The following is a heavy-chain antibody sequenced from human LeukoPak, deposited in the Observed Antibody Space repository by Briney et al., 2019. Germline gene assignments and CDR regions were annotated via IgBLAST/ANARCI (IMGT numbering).Heavy chain of an antibody. Sequence: SGPTLVKPSQTLTLTCTLSGLSLSSSGVGVGWIRQPPGKALEWLALIYWDDDKRYSPSLESRLTITKDTSENQVDLTMTNMDPVDTDTYYCAYRRLYYGSGAPHDAFDIWGQGTMVTVSS. J-gene: IGHJ3*02. CDR2: IYWDDDK. D-gene: IGHD3-10*01. CDR3: AYRRLYYGSGAPHDAFDI. CDR1: GLSLSSSGVG. V-gene: IGHV2-5*02.